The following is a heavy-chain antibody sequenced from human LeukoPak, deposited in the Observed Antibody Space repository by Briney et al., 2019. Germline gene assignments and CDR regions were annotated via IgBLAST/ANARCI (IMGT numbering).Heavy chain of an antibody. V-gene: IGHV3-23*01. CDR1: GFTFSSYA. Sequence: PGGSLRLSCAASGFTFSSYAMSWVRQAPGKGLEWVSAISGSGGSTYYADSVKGRFTISRDNAKNSLYLQMNSLRAEDTAVYYCARKYSSGWFDPWGQGTLVTVSS. CDR3: ARKYSSGWFDP. J-gene: IGHJ5*02. CDR2: ISGSGGST. D-gene: IGHD6-19*01.